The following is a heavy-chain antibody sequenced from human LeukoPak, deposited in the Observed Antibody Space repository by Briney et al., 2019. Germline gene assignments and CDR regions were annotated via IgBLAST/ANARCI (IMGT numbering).Heavy chain of an antibody. D-gene: IGHD5-18*01. CDR1: GGTFSSYA. Sequence: SVRVSCKASGGTFSSYAISWVRQAPGQGLEWMGRIISILGIANYAQKFQGRVTITADKSTSTAYMELSSLRSEDTAVYYCARTYSYGYKPFDYWGQGTLVTVSS. J-gene: IGHJ4*02. CDR2: IISILGIA. V-gene: IGHV1-69*04. CDR3: ARTYSYGYKPFDY.